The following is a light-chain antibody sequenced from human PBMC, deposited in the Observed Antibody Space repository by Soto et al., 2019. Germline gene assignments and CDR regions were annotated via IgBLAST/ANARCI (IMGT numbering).Light chain of an antibody. Sequence: QSALTQRASGSGSPGQSITISCTRTTSDVGGYNSVSWYQQHPGKAPELMIYDVSNRPSGISYRFSGSKSGNTASLTISGLQAEDEADYYCSSRTSTSTRVFGTGTKVTVL. J-gene: IGLJ1*01. V-gene: IGLV2-14*01. CDR2: DVS. CDR3: SSRTSTSTRV. CDR1: TSDVGGYNS.